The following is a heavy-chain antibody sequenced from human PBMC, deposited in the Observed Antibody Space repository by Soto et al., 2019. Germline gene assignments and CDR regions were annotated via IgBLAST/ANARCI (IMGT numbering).Heavy chain of an antibody. CDR2: IIPIFGTA. Sequence: ASVKVSCKASGGTFSSYAISWVRQAPGQGLEWMGGIIPIFGTANYAQKFQGRVTITADESTSTAYMELSSLRSEDTAVYYCARETSSYDDYVWGSYPTPFDYWGQGTLVTVSS. CDR3: ARETSSYDDYVWGSYPTPFDY. CDR1: GGTFSSYA. V-gene: IGHV1-69*13. J-gene: IGHJ4*02. D-gene: IGHD3-16*02.